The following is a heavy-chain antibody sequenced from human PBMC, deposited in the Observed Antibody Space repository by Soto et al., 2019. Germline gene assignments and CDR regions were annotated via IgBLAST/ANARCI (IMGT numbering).Heavy chain of an antibody. J-gene: IGHJ4*02. CDR1: GDTFTSYA. V-gene: IGHV1-3*01. Sequence: ASVKVSCKASGDTFTSYAMHWVRQAPGQRLEWMGWINAGNGNTKYSQKFQGRVTITRDTSASTAYMELSSLRSEDTAVYYCAIGGPRSQLLRCFPRQYFDYWGQGTLVTVSS. D-gene: IGHD2-2*01. CDR3: AIGGPRSQLLRCFPRQYFDY. CDR2: INAGNGNT.